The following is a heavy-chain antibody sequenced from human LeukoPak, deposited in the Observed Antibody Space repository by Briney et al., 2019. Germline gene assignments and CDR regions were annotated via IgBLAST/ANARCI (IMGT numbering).Heavy chain of an antibody. Sequence: SETLSLTCTVSGGSISSSSYYWGWIRQPPGKGLEWIGSIYYSGSTYYNPSLKSRVTMSVDTSKNQFSLKLSSVTAADTAVYYCARGGYSGYVAWFDPWGRGTLVTVSS. CDR2: IYYSGST. D-gene: IGHD5-12*01. V-gene: IGHV4-39*07. J-gene: IGHJ5*02. CDR3: ARGGYSGYVAWFDP. CDR1: GGSISSSSYY.